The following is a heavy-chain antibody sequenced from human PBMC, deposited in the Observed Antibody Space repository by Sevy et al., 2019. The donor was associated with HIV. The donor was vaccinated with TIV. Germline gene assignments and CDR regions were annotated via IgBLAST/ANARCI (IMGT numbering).Heavy chain of an antibody. CDR1: GFTFSNAW. Sequence: GGSLRLSCAASGFTFSNAWMSWVRQAPGKGLEWVGRIKSKTDGGTTDYAAPVKGRFTISRDDSKNTLYLQMNSLKTEDTAVYYCTTVWYSYYYYYMDVWGKGTTATVSS. V-gene: IGHV3-15*01. CDR2: IKSKTDGGTT. J-gene: IGHJ6*03. CDR3: TTVWYSYYYYYMDV. D-gene: IGHD6-13*01.